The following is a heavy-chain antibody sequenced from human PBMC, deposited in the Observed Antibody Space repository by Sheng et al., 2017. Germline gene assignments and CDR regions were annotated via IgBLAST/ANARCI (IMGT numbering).Heavy chain of an antibody. Sequence: QVTLRESGPALVNPTQTLTLTCTFSGFSLSTSGMCVTWIRQPPGKALEWLARIDWDDDKYYNTSLKTRLTISKGTSKNQVVLTMTNMDPVDTATYYCARMCPYYGSGSSGYGMDVWGQGTTVTVSS. CDR1: GFSLSTSGMC. CDR3: ARMCPYYGSGSSGYGMDV. V-gene: IGHV2-70*15. D-gene: IGHD3-10*01. J-gene: IGHJ6*02. CDR2: IDWDDDK.